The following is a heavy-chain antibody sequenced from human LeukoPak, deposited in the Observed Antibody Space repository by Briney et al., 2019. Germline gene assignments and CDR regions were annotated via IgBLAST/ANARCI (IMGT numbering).Heavy chain of an antibody. J-gene: IGHJ4*02. CDR2: IYYSGST. CDR1: GGSISSGDYY. CDR3: AREDNDYGGTTPFFDY. V-gene: IGHV4-30-4*01. Sequence: MTSQTLSLTCTVSGGSISSGDYYWSWIRQPPGKGLEWIGYIYYSGSTYYNPSLKSRVTISVDTSKNQFSLKLSSVTAADTAVYYCAREDNDYGGTTPFFDYWGQGTLVTVSS. D-gene: IGHD4-23*01.